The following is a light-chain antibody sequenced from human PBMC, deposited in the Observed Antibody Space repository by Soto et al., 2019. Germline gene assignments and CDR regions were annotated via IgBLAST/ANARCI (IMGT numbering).Light chain of an antibody. CDR1: QSVNTPY. V-gene: IGKV3-20*01. J-gene: IGKJ1*01. Sequence: EIVLTQSPGTLSLSPGERATLSCRASQSVNTPYLAWYQHKPGQAPRPLIHTTSIRATGIPDRFTGSGSGTHFTLTLSRTDPDDFAVSYCQQYGTSPGMFGQGTKVEIK. CDR2: TTS. CDR3: QQYGTSPGM.